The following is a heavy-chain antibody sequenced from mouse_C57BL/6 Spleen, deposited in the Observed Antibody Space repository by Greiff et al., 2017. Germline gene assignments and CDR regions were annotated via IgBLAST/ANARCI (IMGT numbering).Heavy chain of an antibody. CDR3: ARNYGNYDWYFDV. CDR1: GYTFTSYW. J-gene: IGHJ1*03. D-gene: IGHD2-1*01. V-gene: IGHV1-7*01. Sequence: VQLQQSGAELAKPGASVKLSCKASGYTFTSYWLHWVKQRPGQGLEWIGYINPSSGYTKYNQKFKDKATLTADKSSSTAYMQLSSLTYEDSAVYYCARNYGNYDWYFDVWGTGTTVTVSS. CDR2: INPSSGYT.